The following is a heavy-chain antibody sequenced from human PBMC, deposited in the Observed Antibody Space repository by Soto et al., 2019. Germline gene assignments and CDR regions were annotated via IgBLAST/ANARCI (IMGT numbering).Heavy chain of an antibody. CDR2: INSDGSNT. V-gene: IGHV3-74*01. Sequence: GGSLRLSCAASGFTFSSYWMHWVRQAPGKGLVWVSRINSDGSNTNYADSVKGRFTISRDNAKNTLYLKMNSLRAEDTAVYYCATRYSSSWTRYYYYMDVWGKGTTVTVSS. CDR1: GFTFSSYW. D-gene: IGHD6-13*01. J-gene: IGHJ6*03. CDR3: ATRYSSSWTRYYYYMDV.